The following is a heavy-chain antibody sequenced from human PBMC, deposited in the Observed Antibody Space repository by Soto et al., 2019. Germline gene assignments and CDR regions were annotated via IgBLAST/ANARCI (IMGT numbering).Heavy chain of an antibody. V-gene: IGHV4-34*01. D-gene: IGHD3-10*01. CDR1: GGSFSGYY. CDR3: ARHYGSGRRRLYYYYGMDV. CDR2: INHSGST. Sequence: SETLSITCAVYGGSFSGYYWSWIRQPPGKGLEWIGEINHSGSTNYNPSLKSRVTISVDTSKNQFSLKLSSVTAADTAVYYCARHYGSGRRRLYYYYGMDVWGQGTTVT. J-gene: IGHJ6*02.